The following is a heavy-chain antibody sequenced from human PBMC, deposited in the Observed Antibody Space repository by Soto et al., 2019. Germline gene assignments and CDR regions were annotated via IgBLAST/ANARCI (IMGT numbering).Heavy chain of an antibody. J-gene: IGHJ5*02. Sequence: EVQLVESGGGLVQPGGSLRLSCAASGFTFSASDMHWVRQAAGKGLEWVSAIGTLHDTYYPDSVKGRFTISRDNAKKSLYLQRTRLRAGDTGWYYCARQGFHWHGGGGWLDPWGQGTLVTVSS. CDR3: ARQGFHWHGGGGWLDP. V-gene: IGHV3-13*01. CDR2: IGTLHDT. D-gene: IGHD3-16*01. CDR1: GFTFSASD.